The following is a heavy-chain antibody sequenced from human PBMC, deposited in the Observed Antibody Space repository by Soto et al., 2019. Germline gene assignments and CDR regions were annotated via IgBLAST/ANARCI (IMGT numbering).Heavy chain of an antibody. J-gene: IGHJ6*02. V-gene: IGHV4-31*03. CDR3: ARAQGKDIYRMDV. D-gene: IGHD2-15*01. Sequence: QVQLQESGPGLVKPSQTLSLTCTVSGDSISSDGYYWSWLRQPPGKGLEWLGYLYYTGTTYYNLSLRSRLTISVDTSENQYSLKVSSVNAADTAIYYCARAQGKDIYRMDVWGQGTTVTVSS. CDR2: LYYTGTT. CDR1: GDSISSDGYY.